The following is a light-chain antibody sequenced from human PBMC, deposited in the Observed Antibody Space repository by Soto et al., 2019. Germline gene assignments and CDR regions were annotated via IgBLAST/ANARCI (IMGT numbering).Light chain of an antibody. Sequence: DIVMTQSPDSLAVSMCERATINCKSSQSILYSSNNQNYLAWYQQKPGQPPKLLIYWASTRESGVPERFSGSGSGTDFTLTISSLQAEDVEVYYCHQYYSIPLTFAGGTKVDIK. CDR1: QSILYSSNNQNY. CDR3: HQYYSIPLT. J-gene: IGKJ4*01. V-gene: IGKV4-1*01. CDR2: WAS.